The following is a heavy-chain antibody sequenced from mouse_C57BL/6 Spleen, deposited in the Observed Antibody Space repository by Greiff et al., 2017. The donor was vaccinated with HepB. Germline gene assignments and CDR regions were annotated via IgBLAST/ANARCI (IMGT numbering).Heavy chain of an antibody. D-gene: IGHD3-2*02. J-gene: IGHJ2*01. CDR3: ARGKTAQATYFDY. V-gene: IGHV5-4*01. Sequence: EVQRVESGGGLVKPGGSLKLSCAASGFTFSSYAMSWVRQTPEKRLEWVATISDGGSYNYYPDNVKGRFTFSRDNAKNHLYLQMSHLKAEDTAMYYGARGKTAQATYFDYWGQGTTLTVSS. CDR2: ISDGGSYN. CDR1: GFTFSSYA.